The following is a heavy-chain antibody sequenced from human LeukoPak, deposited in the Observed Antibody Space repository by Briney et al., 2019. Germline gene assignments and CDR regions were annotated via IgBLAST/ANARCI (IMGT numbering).Heavy chain of an antibody. CDR1: GYTFTSYG. CDR2: INPNSGGT. Sequence: ASVKVSCKASGYTFTSYGISWVRQAPGQGLEWMGWINPNSGGTNYAQKFQGRVTMTRDTSISTAYMELSRLRSDDTAVYYCARDMETYSSSSPWFDPWGQGTLVTVSS. D-gene: IGHD6-6*01. V-gene: IGHV1-2*02. J-gene: IGHJ5*01. CDR3: ARDMETYSSSSPWFDP.